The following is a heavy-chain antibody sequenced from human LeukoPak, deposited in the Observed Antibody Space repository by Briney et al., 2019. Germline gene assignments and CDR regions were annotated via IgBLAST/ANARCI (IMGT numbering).Heavy chain of an antibody. V-gene: IGHV1-8*01. CDR3: ARDLGVVPAARGYYYYYGMDV. CDR2: MNPNSGNT. J-gene: IGHJ6*02. Sequence: ASVKVSCEASGYTCTSYDINGVRQAAGQGLEWMGWMNPNSGNTGYAQKFQGRVTMTRNTSISTAYMELSSLRSEDTAVYYCARDLGVVPAARGYYYYYGMDVWGQGTTVTVSS. CDR1: GYTCTSYD. D-gene: IGHD2-2*01.